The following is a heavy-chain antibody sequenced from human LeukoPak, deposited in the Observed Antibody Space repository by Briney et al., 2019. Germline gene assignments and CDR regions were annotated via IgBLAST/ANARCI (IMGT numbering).Heavy chain of an antibody. D-gene: IGHD2-2*01. CDR1: GFTFSSYS. CDR2: ISSSSSYI. J-gene: IGHJ5*02. Sequence: GSLRLSCAASGFTFSSYSMNWVRQAPGKGLEWVSSISSSSSYIYYADSVKGRFTISRDNAKNSLYLQLNSLRAEDTAVYYCARDPVYCSSTSCYPHNWFDPWGQGTLVTVSS. V-gene: IGHV3-21*01. CDR3: ARDPVYCSSTSCYPHNWFDP.